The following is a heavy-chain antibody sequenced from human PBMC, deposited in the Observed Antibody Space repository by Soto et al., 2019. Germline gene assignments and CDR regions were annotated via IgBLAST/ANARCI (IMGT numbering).Heavy chain of an antibody. Sequence: SVKVSCKASGGTFSSYAISWVRQAPGQGLEWMGGIIPIFGTANYAQKFQGRVTITADESTSTAYMELSSLRSEDTAVYYCAGRGLRYFDWAKGCFDDWGQGTRVTVAS. CDR1: GGTFSSYA. V-gene: IGHV1-69*01. D-gene: IGHD3-9*01. J-gene: IGHJ4*02. CDR3: AGRGLRYFDWAKGCFDD. CDR2: IIPIFGTA.